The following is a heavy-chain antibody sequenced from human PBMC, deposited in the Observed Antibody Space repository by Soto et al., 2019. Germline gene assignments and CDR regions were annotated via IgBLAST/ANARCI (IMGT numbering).Heavy chain of an antibody. J-gene: IGHJ4*02. V-gene: IGHV4-59*01. CDR3: ARALRADY. D-gene: IGHD4-17*01. Sequence: SETLSLTCTVSGGSMTNFYWTWIRQPPGKGLEWIGYIYYTGTTDYNPSLKSRVTISVDTSKNQFSLKLSSLTAADTAVYYCARALRADYSGAGTPVTV. CDR2: IYYTGTT. CDR1: GGSMTNFY.